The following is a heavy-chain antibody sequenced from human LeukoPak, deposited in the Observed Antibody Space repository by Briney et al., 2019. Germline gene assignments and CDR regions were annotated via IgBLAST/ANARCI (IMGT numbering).Heavy chain of an antibody. Sequence: GGSLRLSCAASGFTFDDYAMHWVRQAPGKGLEWVSGISWNSGSIGYADSVKGRLTISRDNAKNSLYLQMNSLRAEDMALYYCAKDQGIAAAGSFDYWGQGTLVTVSS. J-gene: IGHJ4*02. D-gene: IGHD6-13*01. CDR1: GFTFDDYA. CDR2: ISWNSGSI. V-gene: IGHV3-9*03. CDR3: AKDQGIAAAGSFDY.